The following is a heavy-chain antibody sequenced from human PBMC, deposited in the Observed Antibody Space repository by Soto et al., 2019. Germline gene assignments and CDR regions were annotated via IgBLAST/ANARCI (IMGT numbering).Heavy chain of an antibody. CDR1: GGSISSSSYY. CDR2: IDYSVST. CDR3: ALVVVEYSSSSGLGWFDR. V-gene: IGHV4-39*01. D-gene: IGHD6-6*01. J-gene: IGHJ5*02. Sequence: PSETLSLTCTVSGGSISSSSYYWGWILHPPGKGLEWIGSIDYSVSTYYNPSLKSRVTISVDTSKNQFSLKLSSVTAADTAVYYCALVVVEYSSSSGLGWFDRWGQGTMVTVSS.